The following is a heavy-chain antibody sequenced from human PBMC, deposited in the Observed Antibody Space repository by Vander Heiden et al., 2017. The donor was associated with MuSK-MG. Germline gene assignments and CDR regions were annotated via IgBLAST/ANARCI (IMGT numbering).Heavy chain of an antibody. V-gene: IGHV1-69*14. D-gene: IGHD2-21*02. CDR1: GGTFTSSS. CDR3: AREEYCGGDCFFGFDY. J-gene: IGHJ4*02. Sequence: QVQLVQSGAEVKKPGSSVKVSCKASGGTFTSSSFSWVRQAPGQGLEWLGGIVPVFDSATHAQKFQGRVTITADKSTRTTYMELNSIRSDDTAVYYCAREEYCGGDCFFGFDYWGQGSLLIVFS. CDR2: IVPVFDSA.